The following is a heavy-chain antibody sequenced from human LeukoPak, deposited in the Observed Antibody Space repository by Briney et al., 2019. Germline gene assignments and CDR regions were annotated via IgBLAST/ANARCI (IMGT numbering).Heavy chain of an antibody. Sequence: PSETLSLTCAVYGGSFSGYYWSWIRQPPGKGLEWIGEINHSGSTNYNPSLKSRVTISVDTSKNQFSLKLSSVTAADTAVYYCARGARVWVRKNWFDPWGQGTLVTVSS. CDR3: ARGARVWVRKNWFDP. CDR2: INHSGST. V-gene: IGHV4-34*01. CDR1: GGSFSGYY. D-gene: IGHD3-10*01. J-gene: IGHJ5*02.